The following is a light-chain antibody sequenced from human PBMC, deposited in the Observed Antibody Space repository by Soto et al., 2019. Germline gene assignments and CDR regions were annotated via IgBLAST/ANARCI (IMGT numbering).Light chain of an antibody. V-gene: IGKV3-15*01. CDR1: QSVSSN. CDR2: GAS. CDR3: QAIGT. J-gene: IGKJ5*01. Sequence: EIVMTQSPATPSVSPGERATLSCRASQSVSSNLAWYQQKPGQAPRLLIYGASTRATGIPARFSGSGSGTEFTLTISSLQSEDFAVYYCQAIGTFGQGPRLEIK.